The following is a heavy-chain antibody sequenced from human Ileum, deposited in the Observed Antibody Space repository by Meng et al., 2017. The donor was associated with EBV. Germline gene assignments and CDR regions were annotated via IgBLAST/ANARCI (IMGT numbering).Heavy chain of an antibody. CDR3: ARDSNGDYGWVDP. V-gene: IGHV4-59*01. J-gene: IGHJ5*02. Sequence: QVQLQESGPGLVKPPXXLPLTCTVSGGSITASYWSWIRQPPGKGLEWIGYIYYPGTTTYSPSLKSRVTMSIDTSKNQFSLHLTSVTAADTAVYYCARDSNGDYGWVDPWGQGTLVTVSS. D-gene: IGHD4-17*01. CDR1: GGSITASY. CDR2: IYYPGTT.